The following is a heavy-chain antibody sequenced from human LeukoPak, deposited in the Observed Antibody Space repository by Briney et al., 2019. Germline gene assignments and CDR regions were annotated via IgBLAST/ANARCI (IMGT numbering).Heavy chain of an antibody. D-gene: IGHD4-17*01. CDR3: ARDFVAVDDYGDYGAFDI. V-gene: IGHV3-30-3*01. Sequence: GGSLRPSCAASGFTFSSYAMHWVRQAPGKGLEWVAVISYDGSNKYYADSVKGRFTISRDNSKNTLYLQMNSLKAEDTAVYYCARDFVAVDDYGDYGAFDIWGQGTMVTVSS. CDR2: ISYDGSNK. CDR1: GFTFSSYA. J-gene: IGHJ3*02.